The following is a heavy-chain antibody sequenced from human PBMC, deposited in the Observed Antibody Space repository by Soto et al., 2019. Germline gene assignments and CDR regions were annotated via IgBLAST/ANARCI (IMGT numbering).Heavy chain of an antibody. D-gene: IGHD2-2*01. V-gene: IGHV3-74*01. CDR1: GFIFRNYW. Sequence: GGSLRLSCAASGFIFRNYWMHWVRRAPGKGLVWVSRINSDGSSTSYADSVKGRFTTSRDNARNTRYLQMTSLRAEDTDVYYCVRDLAYCTSTRCDGYGVDVSCQETTVT. CDR3: VRDLAYCTSTRCDGYGVDV. CDR2: INSDGSST. J-gene: IGHJ6*01.